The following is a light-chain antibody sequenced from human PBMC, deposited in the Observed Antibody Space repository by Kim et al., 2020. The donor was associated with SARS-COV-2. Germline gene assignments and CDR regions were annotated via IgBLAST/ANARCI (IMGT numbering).Light chain of an antibody. J-gene: IGKJ1*01. V-gene: IGKV3-20*01. CDR1: ESVSSTY. CDR3: QQFATSPRT. CDR2: GAT. Sequence: EIVLTQSPGTLSLSAGERATLSCRASESVSSTYLAWFQQKPGQAPRLLIYGATNRAAGIPARFSGSGSGTEFTLTISRLEPEDFAVYYCQQFATSPRTFGQGTKVDI.